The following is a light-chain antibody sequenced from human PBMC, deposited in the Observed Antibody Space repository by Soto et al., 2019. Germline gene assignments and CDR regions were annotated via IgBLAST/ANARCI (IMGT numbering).Light chain of an antibody. CDR3: QYLNTCSPIT. V-gene: IGKV1-9*01. CDR2: SAS. J-gene: IGKJ4*01. CDR1: QDIRNF. Sequence: DIRLTQSPSFLSASLGDRVTITCRASQDIRNFLAWYQQHPGTAPKLLIYSASSPHSGVSSRFSAAGSGTEFTLTITSLQPEDSATYFCQYLNTCSPITFGGGTNVEI.